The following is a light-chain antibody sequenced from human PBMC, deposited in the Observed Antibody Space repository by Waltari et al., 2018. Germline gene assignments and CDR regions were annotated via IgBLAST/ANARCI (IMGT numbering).Light chain of an antibody. V-gene: IGLV2-23*02. CDR1: TSDVWSYNL. CDR3: CSYAGSGTYV. CDR2: EVI. J-gene: IGLJ1*01. Sequence: QSALTQPASVSGTPGQSITISCTGTTSDVWSYNLVSWYQHHPGKAPKLMIGEVIKRPSGVSDRFSGSKSGNTASLTISGLQAEDEADYYCCSYAGSGTYVFGTGTKVTVL.